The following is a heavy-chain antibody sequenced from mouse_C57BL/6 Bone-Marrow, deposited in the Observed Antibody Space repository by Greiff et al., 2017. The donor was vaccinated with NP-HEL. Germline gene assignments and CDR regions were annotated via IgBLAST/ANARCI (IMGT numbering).Heavy chain of an antibody. CDR1: GFTFSDYY. Sequence: EVQVVESEGGLVQPGSSMKLSCTASGFTFSDYYMAWVRQVPEKGLEWVANINYDGSSTYYLDSLKSRFIISRDNAKNILYLQMSSLKSEDTATYYCASGSPFYDYFDYWGQGTTLTVSS. J-gene: IGHJ2*01. CDR2: INYDGSST. CDR3: ASGSPFYDYFDY. D-gene: IGHD2-3*01. V-gene: IGHV5-16*01.